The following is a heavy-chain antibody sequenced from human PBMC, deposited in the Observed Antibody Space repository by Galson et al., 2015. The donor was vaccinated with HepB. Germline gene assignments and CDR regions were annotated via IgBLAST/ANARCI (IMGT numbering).Heavy chain of an antibody. Sequence: SLRLSCAASGVFVSSNYMSWVRQAPGKGLEWVSVLYSDGWTYYGDSVKDRFSISRDSSKNTLYLQMNSLRAEDTALYYCARGGYHYLDYWGQGTLVTVSS. J-gene: IGHJ4*02. D-gene: IGHD2-15*01. V-gene: IGHV3-53*01. CDR3: ARGGYHYLDY. CDR1: GVFVSSNY. CDR2: LYSDGWT.